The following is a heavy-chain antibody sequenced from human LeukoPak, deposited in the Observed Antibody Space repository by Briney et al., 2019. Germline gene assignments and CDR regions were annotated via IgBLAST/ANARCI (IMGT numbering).Heavy chain of an antibody. J-gene: IGHJ4*02. CDR2: INTNTGNP. CDR1: GYTFTSYG. V-gene: IGHV7-4-1*02. D-gene: IGHD6-19*01. Sequence: ASVKVSCKASGYTFTSYGISWVRQAPGQGLEWMGWINTNTGNPTYAQGFTGRFVFSLDTSVSTAYLQISSLKAEDTAVYYCARLFYSSGWYYNFDYWGQGTLVTVSS. CDR3: ARLFYSSGWYYNFDY.